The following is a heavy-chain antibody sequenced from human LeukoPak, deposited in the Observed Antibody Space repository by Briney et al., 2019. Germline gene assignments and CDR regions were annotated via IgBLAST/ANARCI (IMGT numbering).Heavy chain of an antibody. CDR2: ISAYNGNT. V-gene: IGHV1-18*01. CDR1: GYTFTSFG. J-gene: IGHJ4*02. CDR3: ARDWGYYYAFDY. D-gene: IGHD3-16*01. Sequence: ASVKVSFKASGYTFTSFGISWVRQAPGQGLEWMGWISAYNGNTNYAQKLQGRVTMTTDTSTSTAYMELRSLRSDDTAVYYCARDWGYYYAFDYWGQGTLATVSS.